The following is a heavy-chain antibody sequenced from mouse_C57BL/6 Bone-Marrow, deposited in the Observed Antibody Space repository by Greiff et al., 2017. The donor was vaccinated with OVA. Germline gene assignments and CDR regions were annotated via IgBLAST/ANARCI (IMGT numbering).Heavy chain of an antibody. V-gene: IGHV5-17*01. CDR1: GFTFSDYG. CDR2: ISSDSSTL. CDR3: ARDYDYDVLAY. J-gene: IGHJ3*01. Sequence: EVHLVESGGGLVKPGGSLKLSCAASGFTFSDYGMHWVRPAPEKGLEWVAYISSDSSTLYCADTVKGRFTISRDNAKNTLCLQMTSLRSEDTAMYYCARDYDYDVLAYWGQGTLVTVSA. D-gene: IGHD2-4*01.